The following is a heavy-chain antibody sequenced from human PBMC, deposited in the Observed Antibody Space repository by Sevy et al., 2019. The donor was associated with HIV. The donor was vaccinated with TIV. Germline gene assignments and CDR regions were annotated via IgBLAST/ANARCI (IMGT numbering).Heavy chain of an antibody. D-gene: IGHD6-19*01. CDR3: ARAYSSGWYDY. CDR2: IGTAGGT. V-gene: IGHV3-13*01. Sequence: GGSLRLSCAASGFTFSSYDMHWVRQATGKGLEWVSAIGTAGGTYYPGSVKGRFTISRENAKNSLYLQMNSLRVGDTAVYYCARAYSSGWYDYWGQGTLVTVSS. J-gene: IGHJ4*02. CDR1: GFTFSSYD.